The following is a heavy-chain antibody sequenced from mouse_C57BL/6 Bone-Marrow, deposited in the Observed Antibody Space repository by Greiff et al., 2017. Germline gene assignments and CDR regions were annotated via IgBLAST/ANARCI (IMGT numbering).Heavy chain of an antibody. V-gene: IGHV5-17*01. D-gene: IGHD2-1*01. CDR1: GFTFSDYG. CDR2: ISSGSSTI. CDR3: ARRGNSSMDY. J-gene: IGHJ4*01. Sequence: EVKVEESGGGLVKPGGSLKLSCAASGFTFSDYGMHWVRQAPEKGLEWVAYISSGSSTIYYADTVKGRFTISRDNAKNTLFLQMTRLRSKDTAMYYCARRGNSSMDYWGQGTSVTVSS.